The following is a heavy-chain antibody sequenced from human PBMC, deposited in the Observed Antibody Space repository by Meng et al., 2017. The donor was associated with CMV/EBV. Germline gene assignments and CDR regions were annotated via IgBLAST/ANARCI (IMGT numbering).Heavy chain of an antibody. V-gene: IGHV4-34*01. D-gene: IGHD1-20*01. J-gene: IGHJ4*02. CDR1: GGSFSGYY. Sequence: LRLSCAVYGGSFSGYYWSWIRQPPGKGLEWIGEINHSGSTNYNPSLKSRVTISVDTSKNQFSLKLSSVTAADTAVYYCARFDNWKACFDYWGQGTLVTVSS. CDR2: INHSGST. CDR3: ARFDNWKACFDY.